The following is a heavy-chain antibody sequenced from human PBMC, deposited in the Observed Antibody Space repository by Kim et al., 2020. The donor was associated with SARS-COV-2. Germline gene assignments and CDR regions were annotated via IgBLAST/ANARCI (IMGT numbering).Heavy chain of an antibody. J-gene: IGHJ6*03. D-gene: IGHD2-2*01. CDR3: ERDRLRDCSSTSCYYYY. CDR2: ISSSGSTI. CDR1: GFTFSDYY. Sequence: GGSLRLSCAASGFTFSDYYMSWIRQAPGKGLEWVSYISSSGSTIYYADSVKGLFTFSRDNANNSLSLQMNSLRAEDTDAYYCERDRLRDCSSTSCYYYY. V-gene: IGHV3-11*01.